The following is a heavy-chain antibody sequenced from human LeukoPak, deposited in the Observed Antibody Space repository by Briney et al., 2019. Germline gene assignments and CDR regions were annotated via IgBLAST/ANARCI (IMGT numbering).Heavy chain of an antibody. CDR2: IYYSGST. CDR1: GGSISSFY. J-gene: IGHJ4*02. Sequence: SETLSLTCTVSGGSISSFYWSWIRQPPGKRLEWIGYIYYSGSTNYNPSLKSRVTISIDTSKNQFSLKLSSVTAADTAVYYCAREGAYCGGDCYLNYFDYWGQGTLVTVSS. CDR3: AREGAYCGGDCYLNYFDY. V-gene: IGHV4-59*12. D-gene: IGHD2-21*02.